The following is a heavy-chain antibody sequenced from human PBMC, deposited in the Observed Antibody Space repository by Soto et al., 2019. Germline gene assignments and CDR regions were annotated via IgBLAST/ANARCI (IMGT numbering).Heavy chain of an antibody. CDR2: INPHGGST. J-gene: IGHJ5*02. Sequence: GASVKVSCKAPRDTFTSSYINWVRQAPGQGLEWMGVINPHGGSTAYAQKFKGRVTLTRDTSASTVYMEVSSLTSEDTAMYYCARSSGGNFGIIIEGTNWFAPWGQGTLVTVSS. D-gene: IGHD1-26*01. CDR3: ARSSGGNFGIIIEGTNWFAP. V-gene: IGHV1-46*01. CDR1: RDTFTSSY.